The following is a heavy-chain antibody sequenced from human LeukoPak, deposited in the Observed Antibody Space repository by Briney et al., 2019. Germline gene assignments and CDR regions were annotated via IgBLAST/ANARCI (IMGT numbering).Heavy chain of an antibody. CDR2: INHSGST. CDR1: GGSFSGYY. Sequence: SETLSLTCAVYGGSFSGYYWSWIRQPPGKGLEWIGEINHSGSTNYNPSLKSRVTISVDTSKNQFSLKLSSVTAADTAVYYCARGLGYYGMDVWGQGTTVTVSS. V-gene: IGHV4-34*01. CDR3: ARGLGYYGMDV. J-gene: IGHJ6*02.